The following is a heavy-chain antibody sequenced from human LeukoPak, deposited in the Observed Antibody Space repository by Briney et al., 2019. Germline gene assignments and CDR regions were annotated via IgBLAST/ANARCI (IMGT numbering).Heavy chain of an antibody. V-gene: IGHV4-39*07. Sequence: SETLSLTCTVSGGSISSSSYYWGWIRQPPGKGLEWIGSIYYSGSTYYNPSLKSRVTISVDTSKNQFSLKLSSVTAADTAVYYCARVSFDILTGYLDYWGQGTLVTVSS. J-gene: IGHJ4*02. D-gene: IGHD3-9*01. CDR3: ARVSFDILTGYLDY. CDR1: GGSISSSSYY. CDR2: IYYSGST.